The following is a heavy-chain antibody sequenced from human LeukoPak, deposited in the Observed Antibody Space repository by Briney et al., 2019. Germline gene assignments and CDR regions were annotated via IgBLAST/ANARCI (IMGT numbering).Heavy chain of an antibody. CDR3: ASMNVALWSWFDP. V-gene: IGHV3-11*01. D-gene: IGHD3-3*01. CDR1: GFTFSDYY. J-gene: IGHJ5*02. Sequence: GGSLRLSCAASGFTFSDYYMSWIRQAPGKGLEWVSYISSSGSTIYYADSVKGRFTISRDNAKNSLNLQMNSLRAEDTAVYYCASMNVALWSWFDPWGQGTLVTVSS. CDR2: ISSSGSTI.